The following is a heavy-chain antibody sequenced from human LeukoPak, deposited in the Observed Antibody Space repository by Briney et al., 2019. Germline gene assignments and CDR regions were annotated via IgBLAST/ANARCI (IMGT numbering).Heavy chain of an antibody. J-gene: IGHJ6*02. CDR3: ARSGTYGDYGYYGMDV. V-gene: IGHV3-9*01. CDR2: ISWNSGSI. D-gene: IGHD4-17*01. Sequence: PGRSLRLSCAASGFTFDDYAMHWVRQAPGKGLEWVSGISWNSGSIGYADSVKGRFTISRDNAKNSLYLQMNSLRAEDTAVYYCARSGTYGDYGYYGMDVWGQGTTVTVSS. CDR1: GFTFDDYA.